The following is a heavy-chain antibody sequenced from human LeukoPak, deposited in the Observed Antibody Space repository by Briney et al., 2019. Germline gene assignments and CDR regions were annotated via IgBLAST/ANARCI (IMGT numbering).Heavy chain of an antibody. D-gene: IGHD3-10*01. CDR3: ARDGGRRGGSGSYWTH. CDR1: GFTFTSYA. V-gene: IGHV3-30-3*01. J-gene: IGHJ4*02. CDR2: ISYDGSNE. Sequence: QPGGSLRLSCAASGFTFTSYAMHWVRQAPGKGLEWVAVISYDGSNEYYADSVKGRFTISRDNSKNTLYLQMNSLRTEDTAVYYCARDGGRRGGSGSYWTHWGQGTLVTVSS.